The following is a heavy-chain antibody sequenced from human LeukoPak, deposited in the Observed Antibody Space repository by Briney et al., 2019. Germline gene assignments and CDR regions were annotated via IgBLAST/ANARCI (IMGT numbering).Heavy chain of an antibody. J-gene: IGHJ6*03. D-gene: IGHD2-2*01. V-gene: IGHV1-2*02. Sequence: ASVKVSCKTSGYTFTGFFIHWVRLAPGQGLEWMGWINPKTGGTNYGQKFHGRVTMTRDTSVSTVYMELRRLRYDDTAVYYCARGREILVVPFYYYIDVWGRGATVTVSS. CDR1: GYTFTGFF. CDR3: ARGREILVVPFYYYIDV. CDR2: INPKTGGT.